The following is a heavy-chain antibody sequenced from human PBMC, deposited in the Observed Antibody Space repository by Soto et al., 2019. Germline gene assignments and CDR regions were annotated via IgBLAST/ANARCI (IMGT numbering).Heavy chain of an antibody. Sequence: SETLSLTCTVSGGSINSHYWSWIRQPPGKGLEWIGYIYYSGSTNYNPSLKSRVTISVDTSKNQFSLKLSSVTAADTAVYYCARLTGADWFLEWLPPYYYMDVWGKGTTVTVSS. V-gene: IGHV4-59*08. CDR2: IYYSGST. CDR3: ARLTGADWFLEWLPPYYYMDV. D-gene: IGHD3-3*01. CDR1: GGSINSHY. J-gene: IGHJ6*03.